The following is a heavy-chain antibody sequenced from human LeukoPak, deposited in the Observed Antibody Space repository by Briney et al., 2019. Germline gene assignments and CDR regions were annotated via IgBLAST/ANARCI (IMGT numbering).Heavy chain of an antibody. Sequence: GGSLRLSCAASGFTVSSNYMSWVRQAPGKGLEWVSVIYSGGSTYYADSVKGRFTISRDNSKSTLYLQMNSLRAEDTAVYYCAKARSGSYYYYGMDVWGQGTTVTVSS. V-gene: IGHV3-53*01. D-gene: IGHD1-26*01. CDR1: GFTVSSNY. CDR2: IYSGGST. J-gene: IGHJ6*02. CDR3: AKARSGSYYYYGMDV.